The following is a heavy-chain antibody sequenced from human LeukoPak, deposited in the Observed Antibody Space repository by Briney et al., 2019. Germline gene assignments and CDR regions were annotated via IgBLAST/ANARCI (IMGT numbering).Heavy chain of an antibody. CDR3: ARAFGSGYYLYYFDY. J-gene: IGHJ4*02. V-gene: IGHV4-39*07. CDR2: IYYSGST. CDR1: GGSISSSSYY. Sequence: SETLSPTCTVSGGSISSSSYYWGWIRQPPGKGLEWIGSIYYSGSTYYNPSLKSRVTISVDTSKNQFSLKLSSVTAADTAVYYCARAFGSGYYLYYFDYWGQGTLVTVSS. D-gene: IGHD3-22*01.